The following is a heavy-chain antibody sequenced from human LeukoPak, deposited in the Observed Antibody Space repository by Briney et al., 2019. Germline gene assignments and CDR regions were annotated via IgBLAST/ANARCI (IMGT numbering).Heavy chain of an antibody. CDR2: IIPNSGAT. CDR1: GYTFTGYY. CDR3: ARQLGATSRDY. J-gene: IGHJ4*02. Sequence: ASVKVSCEASGYTFTGYYMHWVRQAPGQGLEWMGWIIPNSGATNYAQNLQGRVTMTRDTSISTAYMELKRLTSDDTAVYYCARQLGATSRDYWGQGTLVTVSS. V-gene: IGHV1-2*02. D-gene: IGHD1-26*01.